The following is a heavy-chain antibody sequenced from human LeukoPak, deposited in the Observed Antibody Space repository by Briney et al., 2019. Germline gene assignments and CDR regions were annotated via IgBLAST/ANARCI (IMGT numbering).Heavy chain of an antibody. Sequence: ASVKVSCKASGYTFTGYYIHWVRQAPGQGLECMGWINPNSGGTNYAQKFQGRVTMTRDTSISTAYMELSRLRSDDTAVYYCARALEYYDSSGYYYLFDYWGQGTLVTVSS. CDR3: ARALEYYDSSGYYYLFDY. V-gene: IGHV1-2*02. J-gene: IGHJ4*02. CDR1: GYTFTGYY. CDR2: INPNSGGT. D-gene: IGHD3-22*01.